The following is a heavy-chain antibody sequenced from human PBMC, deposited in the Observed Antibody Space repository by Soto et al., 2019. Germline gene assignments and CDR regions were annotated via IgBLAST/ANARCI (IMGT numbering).Heavy chain of an antibody. CDR3: AGDIPGVRYYGMEV. V-gene: IGHV3-23*01. J-gene: IGHJ6*02. D-gene: IGHD2-2*01. CDR1: GFTFSSYD. Sequence: EVQLLESGGGLVQPGGSLRLSCAASGFTFSSYDMKWVRQAPGKGLEWVSLSGESGTPPYYADSVKGRLTISRHNSGNTLCLEMYSLRAEDTAVYYCAGDIPGVRYYGMEVCGRGATVTVCS. CDR2: SGESGTPP.